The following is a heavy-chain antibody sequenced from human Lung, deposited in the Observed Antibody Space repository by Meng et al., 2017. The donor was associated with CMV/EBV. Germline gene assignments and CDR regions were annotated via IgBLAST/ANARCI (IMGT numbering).Heavy chain of an antibody. V-gene: IGHV3-7*01. CDR1: GFTFNSYW. CDR3: ATGSGDYGA. D-gene: IGHD3-10*01. CDR2: IKHDGSET. Sequence: ESLKISCAASGFTFNSYWMSWVRQAPGEGLEWVGNIKHDGSETHYLDSVKGRFTISRDNAKKSMYLQMNSLRVDATAVYFCATGSGDYGAWGQGTLVTVSS. J-gene: IGHJ5*02.